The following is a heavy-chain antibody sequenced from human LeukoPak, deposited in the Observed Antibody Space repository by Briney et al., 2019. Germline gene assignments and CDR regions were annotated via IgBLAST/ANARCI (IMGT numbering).Heavy chain of an antibody. J-gene: IGHJ4*02. D-gene: IGHD2-2*01. Sequence: GGSLRLSCAASGFTFSSYWMTWVRQAPGRGLEWVATIKQDGSEKYYVDSVRGRFTISRDNAKNSLYLQMNSLRVEDTAVYYCARDRYQLLWGQGTLVTVAS. V-gene: IGHV3-7*01. CDR1: GFTFSSYW. CDR3: ARDRYQLL. CDR2: IKQDGSEK.